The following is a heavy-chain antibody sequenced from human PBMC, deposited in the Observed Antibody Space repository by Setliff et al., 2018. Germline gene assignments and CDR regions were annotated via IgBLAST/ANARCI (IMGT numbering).Heavy chain of an antibody. D-gene: IGHD3-22*01. J-gene: IGHJ5*02. CDR2: ISAYNGNT. CDR3: ARDRGYDSSGYFP. V-gene: IGHV1-18*01. Sequence: ASVKVSCKASGYTFTSYGISWVRQAPGQGLEWMGWISAYNGNTSYAQKFQGRVTMTRDTSTSTVYMELSSLRSEDTAVYYCARDRGYDSSGYFPWGQGTLVTVSS. CDR1: GYTFTSYG.